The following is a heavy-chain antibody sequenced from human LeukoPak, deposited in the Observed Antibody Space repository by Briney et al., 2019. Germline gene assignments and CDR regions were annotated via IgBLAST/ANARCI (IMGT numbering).Heavy chain of an antibody. Sequence: SETLSLTCTVSGGSISSSSYYWGWIRQPPGKGLEWIGSIYYSGSTNYNPSLKSRVTISVDTSKNQFSLKLSSVTAADTAVYYCARDGSGTLSVFDPWGQGTLVTVSS. J-gene: IGHJ5*02. CDR2: IYYSGST. CDR3: ARDGSGTLSVFDP. V-gene: IGHV4-39*07. D-gene: IGHD3-10*01. CDR1: GGSISSSSYY.